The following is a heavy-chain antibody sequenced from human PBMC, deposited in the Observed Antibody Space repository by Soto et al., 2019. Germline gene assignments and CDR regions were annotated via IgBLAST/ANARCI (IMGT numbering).Heavy chain of an antibody. Sequence: GGSLRLSCAASGFTFSSYGMHWVRQAPGKGLEWVAVIWYDGSNKYYADSVKGRFTISRDNSKNTLYLQMNSLRAEDTAVYYCAREFSPTELRYFDWLPTRYYYYYGMDVWGQRTTVTVSS. CDR1: GFTFSSYG. V-gene: IGHV3-33*01. J-gene: IGHJ6*02. CDR2: IWYDGSNK. D-gene: IGHD3-9*01. CDR3: AREFSPTELRYFDWLPTRYYYYYGMDV.